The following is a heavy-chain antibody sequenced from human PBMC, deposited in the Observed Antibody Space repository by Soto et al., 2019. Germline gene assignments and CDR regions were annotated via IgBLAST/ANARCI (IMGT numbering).Heavy chain of an antibody. J-gene: IGHJ6*02. CDR2: IYDSGFT. CDR1: GGSISSGGYS. Sequence: QLQLQESGSGLVKPSQTLSLTCAVSGGSISSGGYSWSRIRQPPGKGLEWIGYIYDSGFTYYNPSLKSRVTISVDRSKNQFSLKLSSVTAADTAVYYCARAHYGDFGYGMDVWGQGTTVTVSS. V-gene: IGHV4-30-2*01. CDR3: ARAHYGDFGYGMDV. D-gene: IGHD4-17*01.